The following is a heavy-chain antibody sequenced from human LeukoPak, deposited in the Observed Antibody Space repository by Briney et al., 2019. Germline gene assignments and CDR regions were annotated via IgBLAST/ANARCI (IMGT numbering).Heavy chain of an antibody. V-gene: IGHV3-33*01. CDR2: IWYDGSNK. Sequence: GGSLRLSCAASGFTFSSYGMHWVRQAPGKGLEWVAVIWYDGSNKYYADSVKGRFTISRDNSKYTLYLQMNSLRAEDTAVYYCAREGRRYCSGGSCSQFDYWGQGTLVTVSS. J-gene: IGHJ4*02. CDR1: GFTFSSYG. D-gene: IGHD2-15*01. CDR3: AREGRRYCSGGSCSQFDY.